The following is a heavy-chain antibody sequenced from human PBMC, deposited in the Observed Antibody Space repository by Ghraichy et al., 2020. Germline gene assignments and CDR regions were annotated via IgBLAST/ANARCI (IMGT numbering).Heavy chain of an antibody. CDR1: GFTFSSYS. CDR2: ISSSSSYI. D-gene: IGHD6-13*01. J-gene: IGHJ2*01. CDR3: ARDPAAAGTSNWYFDL. V-gene: IGHV3-21*01. Sequence: GESLNISCAASGFTFSSYSMNWVRQAPGKGLEWVSSISSSSSYIYYADSVKGRFTISRDNAKNSLYLQMNSLRAEDTAVYYCARDPAAAGTSNWYFDLWGRGTLVTVSS.